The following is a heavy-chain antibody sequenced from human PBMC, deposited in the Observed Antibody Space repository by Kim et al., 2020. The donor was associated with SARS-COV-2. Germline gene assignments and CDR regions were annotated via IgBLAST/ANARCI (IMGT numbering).Heavy chain of an antibody. V-gene: IGHV3-11*06. D-gene: IGHD3-10*01. J-gene: IGHJ4*02. Sequence: ADSVKGRFTISRDNAKNSLYLQMNSLRAEDTAVYYCASLEGGSGSSRFDYWGQGTLVTVSS. CDR3: ASLEGGSGSSRFDY.